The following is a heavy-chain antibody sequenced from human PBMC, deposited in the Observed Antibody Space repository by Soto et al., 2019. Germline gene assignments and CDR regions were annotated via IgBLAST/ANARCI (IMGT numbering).Heavy chain of an antibody. CDR2: IYYSGST. Sequence: SETLSLTCSVSGGSTSSYYWSWIRQPPGKGLEWIGYIYYSGSTDYSPSLKSRVTMSIDTSQNQVSLKLTSVTTADTAVYYCARHRVYYDILTGSAFDIWGQGTMVTVS. CDR3: ARHRVYYDILTGSAFDI. CDR1: GGSTSSYY. J-gene: IGHJ3*02. V-gene: IGHV4-59*01. D-gene: IGHD3-9*01.